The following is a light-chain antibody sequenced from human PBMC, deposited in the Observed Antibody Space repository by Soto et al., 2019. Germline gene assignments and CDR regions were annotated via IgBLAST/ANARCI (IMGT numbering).Light chain of an antibody. CDR1: SSDVGRYNY. CDR3: SSYTTSTTWV. Sequence: QSALTQPASVSGSPGQSITISCTGTSSDVGRYNYVSWYQQYPGKAPKLMIYDVSNRPSGVSNRFSGSKSGNTASLTISGLQAEDEAHYYCSSYTTSTTWVFGGGTKLT. V-gene: IGLV2-14*01. CDR2: DVS. J-gene: IGLJ3*02.